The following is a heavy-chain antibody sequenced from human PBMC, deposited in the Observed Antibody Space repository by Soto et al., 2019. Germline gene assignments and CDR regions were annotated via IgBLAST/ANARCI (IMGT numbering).Heavy chain of an antibody. V-gene: IGHV3-23*01. CDR1: GFTFSSYA. J-gene: IGHJ4*02. Sequence: EVQVLESGGGLVQPGGSLRLSCAASGFTFSSYAMNWVRQAPGKGLEWVSVISGSGGSTYYADSVKGRFTISRDNSKNTLYLQMSSLRAEDTAVYYCARRSSGWYDYWGQGTLVTVSS. D-gene: IGHD6-19*01. CDR2: ISGSGGST. CDR3: ARRSSGWYDY.